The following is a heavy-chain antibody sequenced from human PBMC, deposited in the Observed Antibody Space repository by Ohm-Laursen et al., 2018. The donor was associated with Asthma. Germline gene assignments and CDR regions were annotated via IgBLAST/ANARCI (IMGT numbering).Heavy chain of an antibody. CDR2: IDTKTGNP. J-gene: IGHJ4*02. V-gene: IGHV7-4-1*02. CDR1: GYTFPTFA. Sequence: ASVKVSCKASGYTFPTFALNWVRQAPGQGLEWMGWIDTKTGNPKFAQGFTGRFVFSLDTSISTAYLQISSLKAEDTGVYYCSRGYSSGWTVGYWGQGTLVTVSS. CDR3: SRGYSSGWTVGY. D-gene: IGHD6-19*01.